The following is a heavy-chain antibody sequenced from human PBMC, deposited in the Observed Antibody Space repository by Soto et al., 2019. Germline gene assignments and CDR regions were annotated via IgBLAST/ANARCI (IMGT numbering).Heavy chain of an antibody. Sequence: SLRLSCAASGFTFSSYWMHRVRQAPGKGLVWVSRINSDGSSTSYADSVKGRFTISRDNAKNTLYLQMNSLRAEDTAVYYCAREGTTAPFGYFDLWGRGTLVTVSS. D-gene: IGHD3-10*01. V-gene: IGHV3-74*01. CDR2: INSDGSST. CDR1: GFTFSSYW. CDR3: AREGTTAPFGYFDL. J-gene: IGHJ2*01.